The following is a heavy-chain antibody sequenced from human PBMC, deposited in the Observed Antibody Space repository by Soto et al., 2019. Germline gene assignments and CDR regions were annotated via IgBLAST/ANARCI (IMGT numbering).Heavy chain of an antibody. V-gene: IGHV1-2*02. CDR3: ARDREYSSSSYYYYYGMDV. J-gene: IGHJ6*02. CDR2: INPNSGGT. D-gene: IGHD6-6*01. Sequence: GASVKVSCKASGYTFTGYYMHWVRQAPGQGLEWMGWINPNSGGTNYAQKFQGRVTMTRDASISTAYMELSRLRSDDTAVYYCARDREYSSSSYYYYYGMDVWGQGTTVTV. CDR1: GYTFTGYY.